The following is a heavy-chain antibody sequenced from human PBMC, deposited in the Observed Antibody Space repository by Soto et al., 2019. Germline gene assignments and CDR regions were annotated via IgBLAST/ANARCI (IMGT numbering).Heavy chain of an antibody. D-gene: IGHD2-2*01. CDR1: GFTFSSYA. J-gene: IGHJ4*02. CDR2: ISGSGGST. V-gene: IGHV3-23*01. Sequence: EVQLLESGGGLVQPGGSLRLSWAASGFTFSSYAMSWVRRAPGKGLEWVSAISGSGGSTYYADSVKGRCTISRDNSKNTLYLQMNSLRAEDTAVYYCAKGMGYCSSTSCYVGSDYWGQGTLVTVSS. CDR3: AKGMGYCSSTSCYVGSDY.